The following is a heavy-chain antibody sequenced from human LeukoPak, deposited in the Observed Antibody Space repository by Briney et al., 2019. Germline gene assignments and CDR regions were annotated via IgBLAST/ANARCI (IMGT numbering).Heavy chain of an antibody. D-gene: IGHD4-17*01. Sequence: GGSLRLSCAASGFTFSSYGMHWVRQAPGKGLEWVAIISYDASNKYYADSVKGRFTISRDNSKNTLYLQMNSMRAEDTAVYYCAIYTHGDLGSWEYWGQGTLVTVSS. J-gene: IGHJ4*02. CDR2: ISYDASNK. V-gene: IGHV3-30*03. CDR1: GFTFSSYG. CDR3: AIYTHGDLGSWEY.